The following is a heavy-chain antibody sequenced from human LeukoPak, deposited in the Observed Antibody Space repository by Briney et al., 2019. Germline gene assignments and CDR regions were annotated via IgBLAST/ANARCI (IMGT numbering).Heavy chain of an antibody. CDR2: ISGSGGST. CDR3: AKARHYYDSSGRFDY. Sequence: GGSLRLSCAASGFTFSSYGMSWVRQAPGKGPEWVSAISGSGGSTYYADYVKGRFTISRDNSKNTLYLQMNSLRAEDMAVYYCAKARHYYDSSGRFDYWGQGTLVTVSS. V-gene: IGHV3-23*01. J-gene: IGHJ4*02. CDR1: GFTFSSYG. D-gene: IGHD3-22*01.